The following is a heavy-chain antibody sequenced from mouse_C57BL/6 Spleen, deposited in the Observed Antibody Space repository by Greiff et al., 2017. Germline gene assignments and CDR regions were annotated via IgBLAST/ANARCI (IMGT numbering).Heavy chain of an antibody. V-gene: IGHV1-39*01. CDR2: INPNYGTT. CDR1: GYSFTDYN. CDR3: ERSLTTVDHYFDY. D-gene: IGHD1-1*01. J-gene: IGHJ2*01. Sequence: VQLQQSGPELVKPGASVTISCKASGYSFTDYNMNWVKQSNGKSLEWIGVINPNYGTTSYNQKFKGKATLTVDQSSSTASMPLTRLTSAASAVYYCERSLTTVDHYFDYGGQGTPLTVSS.